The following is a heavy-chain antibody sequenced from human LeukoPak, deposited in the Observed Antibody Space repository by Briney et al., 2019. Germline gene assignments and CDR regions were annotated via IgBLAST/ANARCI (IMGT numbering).Heavy chain of an antibody. Sequence: PSETLSLTCTVSGGSISSSSYYWSWIRQPPGTGLEWIGYIYYSGSTNYNPSLKSRVTISVDTSKNQFSLRLSSVTAADTAVYYCARVTGYIVEDYFDYWGQGTLVTVSS. CDR1: GGSISSSSYY. J-gene: IGHJ4*02. V-gene: IGHV4-61*01. CDR3: ARVTGYIVEDYFDY. D-gene: IGHD3-22*01. CDR2: IYYSGST.